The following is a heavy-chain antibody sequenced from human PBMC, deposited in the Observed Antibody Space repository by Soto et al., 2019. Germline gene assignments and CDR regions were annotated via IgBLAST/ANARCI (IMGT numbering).Heavy chain of an antibody. CDR1: GGTFSSYT. CDR3: ARYGGYTRYDDY. CDR2: IIPILGIA. J-gene: IGHJ4*02. V-gene: IGHV1-69*02. Sequence: QVQLVQSGAEVKKPGSSVKVSCKASGGTFSSYTISWVRQAPGQGLEWMGRIIPILGIANYAQKFQGRVTITADKSTSTAYMELSSMRSEDTAVYYCARYGGYTRYDDYLGQGTLVTVSS. D-gene: IGHD5-12*01.